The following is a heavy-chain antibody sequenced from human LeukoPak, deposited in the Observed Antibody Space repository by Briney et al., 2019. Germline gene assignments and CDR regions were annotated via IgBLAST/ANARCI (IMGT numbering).Heavy chain of an antibody. CDR1: GGTFSSYA. Sequence: ASVKVSCKASGGTFSSYAISWVRQAPGQGLEWMGRIIPILGIANYAQKFQGRVTITADKSTSTAYMELSSLRSEDTAVYYCARDPDILTGYSTWYFDCWGQGTLVTVSS. D-gene: IGHD3-9*01. CDR2: IIPILGIA. J-gene: IGHJ4*02. CDR3: ARDPDILTGYSTWYFDC. V-gene: IGHV1-69*04.